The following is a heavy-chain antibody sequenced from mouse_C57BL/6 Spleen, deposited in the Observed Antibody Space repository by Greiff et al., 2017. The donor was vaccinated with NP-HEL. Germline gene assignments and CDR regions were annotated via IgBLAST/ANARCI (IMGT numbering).Heavy chain of an antibody. V-gene: IGHV1-81*01. Sequence: QVQLQQSGAELARPGPSVKLSCKASGYTFPTFGISWVKQRTGQGLDGIGEIYLRSGNTYYNEKFKGKATLTADKSSSTAYMELRSLTSEDSAVYFCARGGYYGSSYWYFDVWGTGTTVTVSS. J-gene: IGHJ1*03. CDR3: ARGGYYGSSYWYFDV. CDR2: IYLRSGNT. CDR1: GYTFPTFG. D-gene: IGHD1-1*01.